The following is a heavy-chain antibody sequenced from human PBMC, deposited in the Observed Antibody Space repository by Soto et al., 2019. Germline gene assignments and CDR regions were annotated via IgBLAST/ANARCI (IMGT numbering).Heavy chain of an antibody. CDR3: ARRKLGSRWLDY. Sequence: GRLLRVSCAASGLNFSSYARHRVSQAPGKGLEWVAVISYDGSNKYYADSVKGRFTISRDNSKNTLYLQMNSLRAEDTAVYYCARRKLGSRWLDYWGQGTLVTVSS. D-gene: IGHD2-15*01. CDR1: GLNFSSYA. CDR2: ISYDGSNK. V-gene: IGHV3-30-3*01. J-gene: IGHJ4*02.